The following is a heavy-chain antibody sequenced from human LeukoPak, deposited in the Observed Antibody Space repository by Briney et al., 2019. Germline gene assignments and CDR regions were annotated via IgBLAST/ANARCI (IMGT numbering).Heavy chain of an antibody. CDR3: AELGITMIGGV. Sequence: GGSLRLSCAASGFTFSSYAMYWVRQAPGKGLEWVAVISYDGSDKFYADSVKGRFTISRDNAKNSLYLQMNSLRAEDTAVYYCAELGITMIGGVWGKGTTVTISS. V-gene: IGHV3-30*04. D-gene: IGHD3-10*02. J-gene: IGHJ6*04. CDR1: GFTFSSYA. CDR2: ISYDGSDK.